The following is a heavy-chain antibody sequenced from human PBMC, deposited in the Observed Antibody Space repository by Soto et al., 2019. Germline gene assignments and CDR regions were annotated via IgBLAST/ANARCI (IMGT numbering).Heavy chain of an antibody. V-gene: IGHV3-30*18. CDR1: GFTFSSYG. D-gene: IGHD3-3*01. CDR2: ISYDGSNK. Sequence: PGGSLRLSCAASGFTFSSYGMHWVRQAPGKGLEWVAVISYDGSNKYYADSVKGRFTISRDNSRNTLYLQMNSLRAEDTAVYYCAKALAVLEWLSPFDYWGQGTLVTVSS. CDR3: AKALAVLEWLSPFDY. J-gene: IGHJ4*02.